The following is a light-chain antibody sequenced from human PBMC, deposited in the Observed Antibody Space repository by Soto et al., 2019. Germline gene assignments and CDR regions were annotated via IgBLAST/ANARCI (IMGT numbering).Light chain of an antibody. CDR1: QGISSW. Sequence: DIQITQSPSSVSASVGVRVTITCRASQGISSWLAWYQQKPGKAPKLLIYAASSLQSGAPSRFSGSGSGTDFPLAISSLQPVDFAYYYCHRANSFPRTFGQGTKVEIK. V-gene: IGKV1-12*01. CDR3: HRANSFPRT. J-gene: IGKJ1*01. CDR2: AAS.